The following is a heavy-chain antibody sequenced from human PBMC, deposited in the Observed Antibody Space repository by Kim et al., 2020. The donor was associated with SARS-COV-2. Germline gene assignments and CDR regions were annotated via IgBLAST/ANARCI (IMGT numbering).Heavy chain of an antibody. Sequence: NGNTGYSQKVPGRVTMTRDTAASTADMELSSLRSEDTAVYYCARGRSGDFWGQGTLVTVSA. CDR2: NGNT. CDR3: ARGRSGDF. D-gene: IGHD7-27*01. V-gene: IGHV1-3*01. J-gene: IGHJ4*02.